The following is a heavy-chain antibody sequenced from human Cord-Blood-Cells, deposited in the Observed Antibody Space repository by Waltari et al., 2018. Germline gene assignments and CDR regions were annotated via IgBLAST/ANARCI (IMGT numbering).Heavy chain of an antibody. CDR3: AKINGDLDY. J-gene: IGHJ4*02. CDR1: GFTFSSYA. V-gene: IGHV3-23*01. CDR2: ISGSGGST. Sequence: EVQLLESGGGLVQPGGSLRLACAASGFTFSSYAMSWARQAPGKGLEWFSAISGSGGSTYYADSVKGRFTISRDNSKITLYLQMNSLRAEDTAVYYCAKINGDLDYWGQGTLVTVSS. D-gene: IGHD4-17*01.